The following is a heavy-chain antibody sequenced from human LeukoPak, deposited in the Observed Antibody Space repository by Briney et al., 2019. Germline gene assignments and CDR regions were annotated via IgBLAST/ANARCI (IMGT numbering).Heavy chain of an antibody. CDR2: INTNTGNP. CDR1: GYTFTSYA. V-gene: IGHV7-4-1*02. CDR3: ARYRRRGYCSGGSCYSNFDY. D-gene: IGHD2-15*01. J-gene: IGHJ4*02. Sequence: ASVKVSCKASGYTFTSYAMNWVRQAPGQGLEWMGWINTNTGNPTYAQGFTGRFVFSLDTSVSTAYLQISSLKAEDTAVYYCARYRRRGYCSGGSCYSNFDYWGQGTLVTVSS.